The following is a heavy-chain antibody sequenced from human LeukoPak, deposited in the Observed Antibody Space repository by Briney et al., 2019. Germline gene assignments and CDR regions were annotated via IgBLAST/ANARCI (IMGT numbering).Heavy chain of an antibody. D-gene: IGHD6-13*01. V-gene: IGHV5-51*01. Sequence: GESLKISCKGSGYSFTSYWIGWVRHMPGEGLEWMGIIYPGDSDTRYSPSFQGQVTISADKSISTAYLQWSSLKASDTAMYYCARQAAAGINWFDPWGQGTLVTVSS. CDR3: ARQAAAGINWFDP. J-gene: IGHJ5*02. CDR1: GYSFTSYW. CDR2: IYPGDSDT.